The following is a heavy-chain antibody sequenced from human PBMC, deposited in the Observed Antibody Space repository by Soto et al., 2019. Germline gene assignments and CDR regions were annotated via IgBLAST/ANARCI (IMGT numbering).Heavy chain of an antibody. CDR3: AGMPYTSGLRFDT. D-gene: IGHD6-19*01. V-gene: IGHV4-30-2*01. Sequence: SETLSLTCSFSGDSSSTSTYSWSWIRQPPGKALEWVGFIYRSGVTSYNPSLKGRVSISLDTSNNQCSLKLRSVTAADTAVYYSAGMPYTSGLRFDTWGPGTLVTVSS. CDR2: IYRSGVT. CDR1: GDSSSTSTYS. J-gene: IGHJ5*02.